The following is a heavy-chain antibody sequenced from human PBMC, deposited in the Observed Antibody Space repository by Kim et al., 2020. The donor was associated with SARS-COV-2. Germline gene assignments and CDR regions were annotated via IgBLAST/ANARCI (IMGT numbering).Heavy chain of an antibody. CDR1: GGSISSYY. V-gene: IGHV4-59*01. CDR2: IYYSGIT. D-gene: IGHD3-3*01. Sequence: SETLSLTCTVSGGSISSYYWSWIRQPPGKGLEWIGYIYYSGITNYNPSLKSRVTISVDTSKNQFSLKLSSVTAADTAVYYCARDCRNYDFWSGLPSTDWYFDLWGRGTLVTVSS. J-gene: IGHJ2*01. CDR3: ARDCRNYDFWSGLPSTDWYFDL.